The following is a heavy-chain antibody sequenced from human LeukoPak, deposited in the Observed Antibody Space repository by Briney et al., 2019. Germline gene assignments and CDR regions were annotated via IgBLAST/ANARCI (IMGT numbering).Heavy chain of an antibody. D-gene: IGHD3-16*01. Sequence: SETLSLTCSVSGGSINGGSYYWSWIRQPAGKPLEWIGHIFTTGSTSYNPSLRTRVTISEDSSKDQFSPNLKSVTAADTAVYYCARDRNWGRGYFDLWGRGTLVIVSS. CDR3: ARDRNWGRGYFDL. CDR2: IFTTGST. J-gene: IGHJ2*01. CDR1: GGSINGGSYY. V-gene: IGHV4-61*09.